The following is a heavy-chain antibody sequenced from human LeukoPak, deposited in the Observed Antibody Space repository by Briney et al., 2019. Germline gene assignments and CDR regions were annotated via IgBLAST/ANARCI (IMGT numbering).Heavy chain of an antibody. D-gene: IGHD3-22*01. V-gene: IGHV4-4*02. CDR2: TYHSGST. J-gene: IGHJ4*02. CDR1: GFTFSNHG. Sequence: GSLRLSCAVSGFTFSNHGMNWVRQPPGKGLEWIGETYHSGSTNYNPSLKSRVTISVDKSKNQFSLKLSSVTAADTAVYYCARARPYYYDSSGYYLLFDYWGQGTLVTVSS. CDR3: ARARPYYYDSSGYYLLFDY.